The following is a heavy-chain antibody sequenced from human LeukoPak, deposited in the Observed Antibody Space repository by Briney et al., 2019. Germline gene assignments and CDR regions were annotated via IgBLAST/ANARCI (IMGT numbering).Heavy chain of an antibody. J-gene: IGHJ4*02. CDR1: GYTFTGYY. V-gene: IGHV1-2*02. D-gene: IGHD3-3*01. CDR2: INPNSGGT. Sequence: PWASVKVSCKASGYTFTGYYMHWVRQAPGQGLEWMGWINPNSGGTNYAQKFQGRVTMTRDTSISTAYMELSRLRSDDTAVYYCAMTIRFLVALPYYFDYWGQGTLVTVSS. CDR3: AMTIRFLVALPYYFDY.